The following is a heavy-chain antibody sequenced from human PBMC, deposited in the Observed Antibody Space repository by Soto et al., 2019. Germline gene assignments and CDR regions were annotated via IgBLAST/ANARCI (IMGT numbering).Heavy chain of an antibody. J-gene: IGHJ4*01. Sequence: GESLKISCRGSGYDFNTNWFGWVRQLPGKGLEWVGIMYPGDSDTRYNPSLQGHVTLSADVTVSTAFLQWRSLKTSDAGMYFCARLPRDCNKTSCYYADHWGHGTQVTVSS. D-gene: IGHD2-2*01. CDR3: ARLPRDCNKTSCYYADH. CDR2: MYPGDSDT. V-gene: IGHV5-51*01. CDR1: GYDFNTNW.